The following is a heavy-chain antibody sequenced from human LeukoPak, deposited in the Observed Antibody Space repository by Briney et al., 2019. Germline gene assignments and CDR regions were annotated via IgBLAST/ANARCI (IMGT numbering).Heavy chain of an antibody. CDR1: GGSFSGYY. CDR3: ARGFARYYYDSSGRRGYFDY. CDR2: INHSGST. V-gene: IGHV4-34*01. D-gene: IGHD3-22*01. J-gene: IGHJ4*02. Sequence: SETLSLTCAVYGGSFSGYYWSWIRQPPGKGLEWIGEINHSGSTNYNPSLKSRVTISVDTSKNQFSLKLSSVTTADTAVYYCARGFARYYYDSSGRRGYFDYWGQGTLVTVSS.